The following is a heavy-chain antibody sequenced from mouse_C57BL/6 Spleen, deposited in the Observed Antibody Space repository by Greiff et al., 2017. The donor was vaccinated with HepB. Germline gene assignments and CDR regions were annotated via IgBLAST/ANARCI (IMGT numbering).Heavy chain of an antibody. V-gene: IGHV1-69*01. CDR3: ARCYYYGSSYVFAY. CDR1: GYTFTSYW. Sequence: QVQLKQPGAELVMPGASVKLSCKASGYTFTSYWMHWVKQSPGQGLEWIGEIDPSDSYTNYNQKFKGKSTLTVDKSSSTAYMQLSSLTSEDSAVYYCARCYYYGSSYVFAYWGQGTLVTVSA. D-gene: IGHD1-1*01. J-gene: IGHJ3*01. CDR2: IDPSDSYT.